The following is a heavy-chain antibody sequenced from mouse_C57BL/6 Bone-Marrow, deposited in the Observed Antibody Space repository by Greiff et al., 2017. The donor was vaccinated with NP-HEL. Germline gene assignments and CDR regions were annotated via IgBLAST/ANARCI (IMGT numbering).Heavy chain of an antibody. CDR2: IRNKANGYTT. V-gene: IGHV7-3*01. J-gene: IGHJ2*01. Sequence: DVHLVESGGGLVQPGGSLSLSCAASGFTFTDYCMSWVRQPPGKALEWLGFIRNKANGYTTEYSASVKGRFTISRDNSQSILYLQMNALRAEDSATYYCARLGGTAVFDYWGQGTTLTVSS. CDR1: GFTFTDYC. D-gene: IGHD1-2*01. CDR3: ARLGGTAVFDY.